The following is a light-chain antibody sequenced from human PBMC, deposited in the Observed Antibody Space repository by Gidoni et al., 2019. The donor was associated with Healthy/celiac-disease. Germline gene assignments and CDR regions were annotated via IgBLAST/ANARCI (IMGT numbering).Light chain of an antibody. J-gene: IGKJ4*01. CDR3: QQRSNFLT. CDR2: DAS. CDR1: QSVSSY. Sequence: EIVLTQSPATLSLSPGERASQSVSSYLAWYQQKPGQAPRLLIYDASNRATGIPARFRGSGSGTDFTLTISSLEPEDFAVYYCQQRSNFLTFGGGTKVEIK. V-gene: IGKV3-11*01.